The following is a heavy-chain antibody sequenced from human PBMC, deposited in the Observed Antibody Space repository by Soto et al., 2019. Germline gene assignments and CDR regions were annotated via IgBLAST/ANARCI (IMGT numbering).Heavy chain of an antibody. CDR2: ISSSGTTI. CDR3: AREPSNWNYCFDY. V-gene: IGHV3-11*01. Sequence: PGGALRLYCAASGFTFRDYYMSWIRQAPGKGLEWVSYISSSGTTIFYADSLRGRFTISRDNAKKSLYLQMNSLRGEDTAVYYCAREPSNWNYCFDYWGQGTLVTVSS. D-gene: IGHD1-7*01. CDR1: GFTFRDYY. J-gene: IGHJ4*02.